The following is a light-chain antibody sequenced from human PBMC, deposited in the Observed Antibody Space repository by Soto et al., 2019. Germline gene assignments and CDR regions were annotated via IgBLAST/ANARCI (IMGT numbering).Light chain of an antibody. CDR2: AAS. V-gene: IGKV1-27*01. CDR1: QGISNY. CDR3: QNLDSAAFT. J-gene: IGKJ3*01. Sequence: DIPMTQSPSSLSASVGDRVTITCRASQGISNYLAWYQQRPGKVPKLLIYAASTLQSGVPSRFSGSGSGTDFILTISSLQPEDVATYYCQNLDSAAFTFGPGTKVDIK.